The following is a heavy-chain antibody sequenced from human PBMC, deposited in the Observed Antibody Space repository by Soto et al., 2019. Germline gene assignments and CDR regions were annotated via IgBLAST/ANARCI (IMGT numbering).Heavy chain of an antibody. CDR1: GGSDSSYT. D-gene: IGHD4-4*01. Sequence: QVQLVQSGAEVKKPGSSVKVSCKASGGSDSSYTLRWVRQAPGQGLEWMGRIIPILGRANYAQKFQGRVTITADELTSTAYMELISLRSEDTAVYFCAGDSGYSNYAFDFWGQGTLVTVSS. CDR3: AGDSGYSNYAFDF. CDR2: IIPILGRA. J-gene: IGHJ4*02. V-gene: IGHV1-69*08.